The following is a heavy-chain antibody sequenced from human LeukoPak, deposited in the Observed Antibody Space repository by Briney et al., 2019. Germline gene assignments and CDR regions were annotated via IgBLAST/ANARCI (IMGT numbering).Heavy chain of an antibody. D-gene: IGHD5/OR15-5a*01. V-gene: IGHV4-39*07. CDR1: GGSISSTSYY. Sequence: SETLSLTCTVSGGSISSTSYYWGWIRQPPGKGLEWIGSISYSGTTYYNPSLKSRVTISVDTSKNQFSLKLNSVTAADTAVYYCARSWTIYDPMDVWGKGTTVTVSS. CDR2: ISYSGTT. CDR3: ARSWTIYDPMDV. J-gene: IGHJ6*03.